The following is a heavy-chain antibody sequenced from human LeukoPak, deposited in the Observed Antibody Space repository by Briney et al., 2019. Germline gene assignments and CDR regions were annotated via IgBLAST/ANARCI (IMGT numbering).Heavy chain of an antibody. CDR1: GGSISSYY. J-gene: IGHJ6*03. CDR2: IYYSGST. D-gene: IGHD3-3*01. Sequence: KPSETLSLTCTVSGGSISSYYWSWIRQPPGKGLEWIGYIYYSGSTNYNPSLKSRVTISVDTSKNQFSLKLSSVTAADTAVYYCARVRDFWSGYYYYYYYMDVWGKGTTVTVSS. V-gene: IGHV4-59*08. CDR3: ARVRDFWSGYYYYYYYMDV.